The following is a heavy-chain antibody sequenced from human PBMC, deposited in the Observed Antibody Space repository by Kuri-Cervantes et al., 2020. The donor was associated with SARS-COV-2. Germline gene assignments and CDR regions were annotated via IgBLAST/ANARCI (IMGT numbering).Heavy chain of an antibody. CDR3: AKDIYGDTGNYFDY. CDR2: ISSSSSTI. V-gene: IGHV3-48*01. CDR1: GFTFSSYA. Sequence: GGSLRLSCAASGFTFSSYAMHWVRQAPGKGLEWVSYISSSSSTIYYADSVKGRFTISRDNAKNSLYLQMNSLRAEDTAVYYCAKDIYGDTGNYFDYWGQGTLVTVSS. J-gene: IGHJ4*02. D-gene: IGHD4-17*01.